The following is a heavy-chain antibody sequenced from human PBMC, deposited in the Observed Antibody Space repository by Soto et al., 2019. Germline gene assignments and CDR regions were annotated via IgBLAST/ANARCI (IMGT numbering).Heavy chain of an antibody. CDR3: AAIPFKYNDILPPAPTPFNI. V-gene: IGHV1-58*02. CDR1: GFTFTISA. Sequence: SVKVSCKTSGFTFTISAMQWVRQARGQRLEWIGWIVVGSGNTNYAQKFQERVTITRDMSTSTAYMELSSLRSEDTALYYCAAIPFKYNDILPPAPTPFNIWGKGKMFTV. J-gene: IGHJ3*02. D-gene: IGHD3-9*01. CDR2: IVVGSGNT.